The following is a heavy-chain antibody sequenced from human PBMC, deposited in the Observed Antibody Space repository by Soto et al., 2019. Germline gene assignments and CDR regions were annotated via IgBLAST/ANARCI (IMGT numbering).Heavy chain of an antibody. CDR1: GFTFSDYA. D-gene: IGHD2-21*02. CDR3: ARHPSDFWFDP. V-gene: IGHV3-30*04. CDR2: ISFDGKNK. J-gene: IGHJ5*02. Sequence: GGSLRLSCAASGFTFSDYAMHWVRQAPGKGLEWVTVISFDGKNKYYAESVKGRFTISRDDSKNTLYLQMNSLRTEDTAVYYCARHPSDFWFDPWGQGTLVTVSS.